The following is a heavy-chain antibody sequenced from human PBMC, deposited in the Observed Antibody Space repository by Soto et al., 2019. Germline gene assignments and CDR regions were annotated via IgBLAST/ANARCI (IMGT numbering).Heavy chain of an antibody. J-gene: IGHJ6*02. CDR1: GGTFSSYA. Sequence: SVKVSCKASGGTFSSYAISWVRQAPGQGLEWMGGIIPIFGTANYAQKFQGRVTITADKSTSTAYMELSSLRSEDTAVYYCARDILTGYYKNYYYGMDVWGQGTTVTVS. D-gene: IGHD3-9*01. CDR2: IIPIFGTA. CDR3: ARDILTGYYKNYYYGMDV. V-gene: IGHV1-69*06.